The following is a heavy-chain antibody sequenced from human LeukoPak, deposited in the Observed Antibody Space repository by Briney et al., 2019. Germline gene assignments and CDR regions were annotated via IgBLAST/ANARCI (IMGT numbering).Heavy chain of an antibody. V-gene: IGHV1-69*06. CDR2: IIPILGTA. D-gene: IGHD3-3*01. Sequence: GASVKVSCKASGGTFSSYAISWVRQAPGQGLEWMGGIIPILGTANSTQNFQDRVTITADISTNTAYLELTSLRSEDTAVYFCAGIPVFGVVLHQVPVWGKGTTVTVSS. CDR1: GGTFSSYA. J-gene: IGHJ6*04. CDR3: AGIPVFGVVLHQVPV.